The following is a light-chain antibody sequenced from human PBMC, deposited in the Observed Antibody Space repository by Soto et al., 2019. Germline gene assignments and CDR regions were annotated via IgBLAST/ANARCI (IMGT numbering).Light chain of an antibody. V-gene: IGLV2-11*01. J-gene: IGLJ1*01. Sequence: QSALTQPRSVSGSPGQSVTISCTGTSSDVGAYNYVSWYQQHPGKAPKLMIYDVNKRPSGVPDRFSGSESGNTASLTISGLQAEDEADYYCCSYAGSYVFGTGTKVTVL. CDR2: DVN. CDR3: CSYAGSYV. CDR1: SSDVGAYNY.